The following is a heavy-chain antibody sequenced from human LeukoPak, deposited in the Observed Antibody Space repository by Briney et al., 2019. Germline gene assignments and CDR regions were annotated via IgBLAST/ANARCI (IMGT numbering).Heavy chain of an antibody. CDR3: ARVTMVRGGFDP. D-gene: IGHD3-10*01. CDR1: GYTFTGYY. J-gene: IGHJ5*02. CDR2: INPNSGGT. V-gene: IGHV1-2*02. Sequence: ASVKVSCKASGYTFTGYYMHWVRQAPGQGLEWMGWINPNSGGTNYAQKFQGRVTMTRDTSISTAYMELRSLRSDDTAVYYCARVTMVRGGFDPWGQGTLVTVSS.